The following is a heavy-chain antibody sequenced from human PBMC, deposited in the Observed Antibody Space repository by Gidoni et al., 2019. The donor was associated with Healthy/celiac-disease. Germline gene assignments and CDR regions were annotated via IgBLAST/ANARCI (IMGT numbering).Heavy chain of an antibody. V-gene: IGHV4-61*02. J-gene: IGHJ2*01. CDR1: GGSIRSGSYY. D-gene: IGHD2-2*01. CDR2: IYTSGST. Sequence: QVQLQESGPGLVKPSQTLSLTCTVSGGSIRSGSYYWRWIRQPAGKGLEWIGRIYTSGSTNYNPSLKSRVTISVDTSKNQFSLKLSSVTAADTAVYYCARKQYCSSTSCYQYWYFDLWGRGTLVTVSS. CDR3: ARKQYCSSTSCYQYWYFDL.